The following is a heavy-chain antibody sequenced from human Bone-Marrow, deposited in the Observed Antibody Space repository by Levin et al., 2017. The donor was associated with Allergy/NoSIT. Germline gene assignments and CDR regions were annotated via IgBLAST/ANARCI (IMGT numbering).Heavy chain of an antibody. V-gene: IGHV3-23*01. D-gene: IGHD2-15*01. Sequence: PGGSLRLSCAASGFTFSNYAMTWVRQAPGKGLEWVSAISGSGSDTYYADSVKGRFTISRDNSKNTLYLQMNSLGGEDTALYYCAKDSLSLVMVTGPVDCWGQGSVVTVSS. J-gene: IGHJ4*02. CDR3: AKDSLSLVMVTGPVDC. CDR1: GFTFSNYA. CDR2: ISGSGSDT.